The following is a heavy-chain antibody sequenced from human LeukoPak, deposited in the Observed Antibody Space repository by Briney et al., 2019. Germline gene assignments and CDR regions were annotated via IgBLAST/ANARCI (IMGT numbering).Heavy chain of an antibody. CDR1: GFTFSSYE. CDR3: ARDYHDSSGYYSDPGDY. V-gene: IGHV3-48*03. J-gene: IGHJ4*02. D-gene: IGHD3-22*01. CDR2: ISSSGSTI. Sequence: GGSLRLSCAASGFTFSSYEMNWVRQAPGKGLEWVSYISSSGSTIYYADSVKGRFTISRDNAKNSLYLQMNSLRAEDTAVYYCARDYHDSSGYYSDPGDYWGQGTLVTVSS.